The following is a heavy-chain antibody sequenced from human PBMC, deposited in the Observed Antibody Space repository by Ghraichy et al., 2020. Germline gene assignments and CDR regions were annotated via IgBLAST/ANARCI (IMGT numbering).Heavy chain of an antibody. CDR1: GDSVSSDSAA. J-gene: IGHJ6*02. Sequence: SQTLSLTCGISGDSVSSDSAAWNWIRQSPSRGLEWLGRTYYRSKWYNDYAVSVISRINIIPDTSKNQFSLQLNSVTPEDTAVYYCARLRGASDILSGYPPRYGMDVWGQGTTVTVSS. CDR3: ARLRGASDILSGYPPRYGMDV. D-gene: IGHD3-9*01. V-gene: IGHV6-1*01. CDR2: TYYRSKWYN.